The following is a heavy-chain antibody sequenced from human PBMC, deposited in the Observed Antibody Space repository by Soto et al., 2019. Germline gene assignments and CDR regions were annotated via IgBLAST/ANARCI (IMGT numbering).Heavy chain of an antibody. CDR2: ISDDSSNE. V-gene: IGHV3-30-3*01. J-gene: IGHJ4*02. CDR3: ARGLRFCDDPNTCYHQFDY. Sequence: QVQLVDSGGGVVRPGASLTLSCAASGFTFHTYALHWVRQAPGKGLEWVAVISDDSSNEYFADSGRGRFTISRDNSRNTLSLHLNSLRADDTAVYYCARGLRFCDDPNTCYHQFDYWGQGTQVTVSS. CDR1: GFTFHTYA. D-gene: IGHD2-2*01.